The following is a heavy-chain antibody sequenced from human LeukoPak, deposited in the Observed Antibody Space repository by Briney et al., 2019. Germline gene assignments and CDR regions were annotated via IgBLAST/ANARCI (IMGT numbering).Heavy chain of an antibody. D-gene: IGHD3-10*01. Sequence: PSETLSLTCTVSGGSISSYYWSWIRQPAGKGLEWIGRIYTSASTNYNPSLKSRVTMSVDTSKNQFSLKLSSVTAADTAVYYCARGGFGEFLNWFDPWGQGTLVTVSS. CDR3: ARGGFGEFLNWFDP. CDR2: IYTSAST. J-gene: IGHJ5*02. V-gene: IGHV4-4*07. CDR1: GGSISSYY.